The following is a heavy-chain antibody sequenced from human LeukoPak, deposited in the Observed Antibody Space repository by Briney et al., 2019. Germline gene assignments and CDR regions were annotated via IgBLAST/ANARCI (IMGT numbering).Heavy chain of an antibody. Sequence: GGSLRLSCAASGFTFSNYAMSWVRQAPGKGLEWVSYISSSGSTIYYADSVKGRFTISRDNAKNSLYLQMNSLRAEDTAVYYCAREVGATSYFDYWGQGTLVTVSS. CDR1: GFTFSNYA. V-gene: IGHV3-11*01. D-gene: IGHD1-26*01. CDR3: AREVGATSYFDY. J-gene: IGHJ4*02. CDR2: ISSSGSTI.